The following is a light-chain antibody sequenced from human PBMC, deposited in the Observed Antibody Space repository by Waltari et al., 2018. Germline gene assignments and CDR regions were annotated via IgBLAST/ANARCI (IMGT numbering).Light chain of an antibody. CDR2: GSW. J-gene: IGLJ3*02. Sequence: QSVLTQPPSVSGAPGQRVTIACTGSGSNIGAGYDVHWYQQVPRAAPKLLIYGSWSRPVGVPDRFFGPTSGTSASLAIIGLQAEDEADYYCQSYDITLRVVFGGGTKLTVL. V-gene: IGLV1-40*01. CDR1: GSNIGAGYD. CDR3: QSYDITLRVV.